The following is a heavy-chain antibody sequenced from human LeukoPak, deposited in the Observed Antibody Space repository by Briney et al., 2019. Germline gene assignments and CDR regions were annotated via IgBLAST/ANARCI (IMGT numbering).Heavy chain of an antibody. CDR1: GFTFSDSA. CDR2: IKGSDK. D-gene: IGHD1-7*01. V-gene: IGHV3-7*01. J-gene: IGHJ4*02. Sequence: SRGSLELSCAASGFTFSDSAIHWVRQATGKGLEWVANIKGSDKGHVDSVKGRFSVSRDDARNSLYLQMDSLRAEDTAVYYCARDVDWNYDLWGQGTVVRVSS. CDR3: ARDVDWNYDL.